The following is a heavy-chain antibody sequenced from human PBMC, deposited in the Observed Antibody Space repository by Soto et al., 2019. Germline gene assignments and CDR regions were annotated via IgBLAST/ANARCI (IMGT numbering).Heavy chain of an antibody. CDR2: VAGKNENYVT. CDR1: GFSFSGSA. CDR3: RKYRGSSGIPAA. D-gene: IGHD1-26*01. V-gene: IGHV3-73*02. J-gene: IGHJ5*02. Sequence: EVPLVESGGGLVQPGGSLKLSCAASGFSFSGSAIHWVRQTSGKGLEWVGRVAGKNENYVTTYAASVQGRFSLSRDXSTNTAYLLMNSLRTEDTAIYYCRKYRGSSGIPAALGQGTPVTVSA.